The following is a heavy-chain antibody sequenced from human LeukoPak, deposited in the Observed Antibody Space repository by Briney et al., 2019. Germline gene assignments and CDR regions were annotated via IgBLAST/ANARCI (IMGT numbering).Heavy chain of an antibody. Sequence: ASVKVSCKASGYTLTGYYMHWVRQAPGQGREWMGRINPNSGGTNYAQKFQCRVTMTTDKSVSTAYMELSRLRPDDTAVYYCARGAYGSGSYYSNWFVPWGQGTLVTVSS. CDR1: GYTLTGYY. CDR2: INPNSGGT. D-gene: IGHD3-10*01. J-gene: IGHJ5*02. CDR3: ARGAYGSGSYYSNWFVP. V-gene: IGHV1-2*06.